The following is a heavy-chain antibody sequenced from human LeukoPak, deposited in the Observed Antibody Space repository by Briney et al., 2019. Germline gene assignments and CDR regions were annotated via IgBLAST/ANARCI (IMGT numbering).Heavy chain of an antibody. J-gene: IGHJ3*02. CDR2: INTNTGNP. CDR3: ARDLAQLSITMIVVPVGGDAFDI. D-gene: IGHD3-22*01. CDR1: GYTFTSYA. V-gene: IGHV7-4-1*02. Sequence: ASVKVSCKASGYTFTSYAMNWVRQAPGQGLEWMGWINTNTGNPTYAQGFTGRFVLSLDTSVSTAYLQISSLKAEDTAVYYCARDLAQLSITMIVVPVGGDAFDIWGRGTMVTVSS.